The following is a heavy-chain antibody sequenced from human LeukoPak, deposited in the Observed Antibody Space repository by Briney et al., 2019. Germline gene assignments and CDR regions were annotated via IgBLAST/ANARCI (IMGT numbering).Heavy chain of an antibody. CDR1: GFTFDDYG. V-gene: IGHV3-23*01. CDR2: ISGSGGST. Sequence: PGGSLRLSCAASGFTFDDYGMSWVRQAPGKGLEWVSAISGSGGSTYYADSVKGRFTISRDNSKNTLYLQMNSLRAEDTAVYYCAKTTRGYCSSTSCYAWYYYYYMDVWGKGTTVTVSS. D-gene: IGHD2-2*01. CDR3: AKTTRGYCSSTSCYAWYYYYYMDV. J-gene: IGHJ6*03.